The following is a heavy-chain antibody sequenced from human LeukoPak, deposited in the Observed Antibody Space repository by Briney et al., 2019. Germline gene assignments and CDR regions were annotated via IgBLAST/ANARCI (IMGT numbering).Heavy chain of an antibody. CDR3: ARLYSSGWDYDY. CDR1: GFTFSSYS. V-gene: IGHV3-48*02. D-gene: IGHD6-19*01. J-gene: IGHJ4*02. CDR2: ISNDGSTI. Sequence: GGSLRLSCAASGFTFSSYSMNWVRQAPGKGLEWVSYISNDGSTIYYADSVKGRFTISRDNTKNSLYLQMNSLRDEDTAVYYCARLYSSGWDYDYWGQGTLVRVST.